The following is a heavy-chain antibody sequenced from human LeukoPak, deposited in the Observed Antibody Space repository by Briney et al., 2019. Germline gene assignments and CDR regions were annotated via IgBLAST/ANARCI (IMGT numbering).Heavy chain of an antibody. J-gene: IGHJ4*02. CDR3: ARLDRNHHYDTHI. CDR2: LYYRGNT. Sequence: SETLSLTCSVSGVSISSSNYYWGWIRQPPGKGLEWIGNLYYRGNTYYNPSLKSRVTISVDTSKNHFSLKLTSVTAADTAVYFCARLDRNHHYDTHIGGQGTLVTVSS. CDR1: GVSISSSNYY. V-gene: IGHV4-39*02. D-gene: IGHD3-22*01.